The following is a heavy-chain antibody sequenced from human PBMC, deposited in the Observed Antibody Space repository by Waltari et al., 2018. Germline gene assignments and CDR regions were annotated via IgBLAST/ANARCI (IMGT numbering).Heavy chain of an antibody. CDR1: FSDYD. V-gene: IGHV1-2*02. CDR2: INPNSEST. J-gene: IGHJ4*02. Sequence: FSDYDMQWVRQAPGQGLEWMGWINPNSESTKYAQKFQGRVTLTRDTSINTAYMELSSLRSDDTAIYYCARDGSFDFWGQGTLLTVSS. CDR3: ARDGSFDF.